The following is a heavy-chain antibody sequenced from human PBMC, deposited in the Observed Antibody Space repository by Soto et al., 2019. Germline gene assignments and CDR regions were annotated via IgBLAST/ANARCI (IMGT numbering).Heavy chain of an antibody. CDR2: IYYSGST. V-gene: IGHV4-61*01. D-gene: IGHD6-13*01. J-gene: IGHJ6*02. CDR1: GGSISSSSYY. CDR3: AREGRVAAAGYYYYYGMDV. Sequence: PSETLSLTCTVSGGSISSSSYYWSWIRQPPGKGLERIGSIYYSGSTNSNPSLKSRVTISVDTSKNQFSLKLSSVTAADTAVYYCAREGRVAAAGYYYYYGMDVWGQGTTVTVSS.